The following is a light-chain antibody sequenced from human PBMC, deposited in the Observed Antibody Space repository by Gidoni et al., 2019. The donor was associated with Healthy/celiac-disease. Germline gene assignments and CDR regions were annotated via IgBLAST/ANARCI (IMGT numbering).Light chain of an antibody. CDR3: QQYNSYSL. CDR1: QSISSG. V-gene: IGKV1-5*03. Sequence: DIQMTQSPSTLSASVGDRVTITCRASQSISSGLAWYQQKPGKAPKLLIYKASSLESGVPSRFSGSGSGTEFTLTIRSLQPDDFATYYCQQYNSYSLFGPGTKVEIK. CDR2: KAS. J-gene: IGKJ3*01.